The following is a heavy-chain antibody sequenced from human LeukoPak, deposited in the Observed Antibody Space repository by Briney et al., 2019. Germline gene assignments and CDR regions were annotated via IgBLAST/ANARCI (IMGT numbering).Heavy chain of an antibody. V-gene: IGHV3-7*01. Sequence: GGSLRLSCAASGFTFKNSWMSWVRQAPGKGLEWVANIKQDGGEKYYVDSVKGRFTISRDDAKTSVYLQMNSLRAEDTAVYYCARNKGWELPAELDSWGQGTLVTVSS. D-gene: IGHD2-15*01. CDR3: ARNKGWELPAELDS. J-gene: IGHJ4*02. CDR1: GFTFKNSW. CDR2: IKQDGGEK.